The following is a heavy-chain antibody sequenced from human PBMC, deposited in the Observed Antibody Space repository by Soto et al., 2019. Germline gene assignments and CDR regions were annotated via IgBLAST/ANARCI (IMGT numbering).Heavy chain of an antibody. CDR3: ARVTSP. CDR2: IYHSGST. V-gene: IGHV4-30-2*01. Sequence: PSETLALTCAVSGGSISSGGYSWSWIRQPPGKGLEWIGYIYHSGSTYYNPSLKSRVTISVDRSKNQFSLKLSSVTAADTAVYYCARVTSPWGQGTLVTVSS. CDR1: GGSISSGGYS. J-gene: IGHJ5*02.